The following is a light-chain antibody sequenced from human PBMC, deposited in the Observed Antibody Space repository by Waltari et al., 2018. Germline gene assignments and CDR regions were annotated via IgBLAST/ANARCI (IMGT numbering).Light chain of an antibody. J-gene: IGKJ4*01. Sequence: DIVMTQSPDSLAVSLGERATINCKSSQSVLYSSNNKNYLAWYQQKPGQHPKLLIHWAAIRESGVPDRFSGSGSGTDFTLTISSLQAEDVAVYFCQQYFGIPLTFGGGTKVEIK. CDR2: WAA. V-gene: IGKV4-1*01. CDR3: QQYFGIPLT. CDR1: QSVLYSSNNKNY.